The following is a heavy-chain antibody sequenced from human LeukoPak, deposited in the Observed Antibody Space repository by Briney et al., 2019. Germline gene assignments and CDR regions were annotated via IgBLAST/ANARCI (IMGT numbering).Heavy chain of an antibody. Sequence: SETLSLTCTVSGGSISSYYWSWIRQPPGKGLEWIGEINHSGSTNYNPSLKSRVTISVDTSKNQFSLKLSSVTAADTAVYYCARTISSGYSAYYFDYWGQGTLVTVSS. V-gene: IGHV4-34*01. CDR2: INHSGST. J-gene: IGHJ4*02. D-gene: IGHD3-22*01. CDR1: GGSISSYY. CDR3: ARTISSGYSAYYFDY.